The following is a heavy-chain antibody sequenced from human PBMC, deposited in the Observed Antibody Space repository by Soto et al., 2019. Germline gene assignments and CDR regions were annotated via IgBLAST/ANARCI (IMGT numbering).Heavy chain of an antibody. D-gene: IGHD6-13*01. J-gene: IGHJ6*02. CDR1: GFTFSSYG. CDR3: AKSDTSTWYVYHYGMDV. Sequence: QVQLVESGGGVVQPGRSLRLSSAASGFTFSSYGMHWVRRAPGKGLEWVSVISYDGSDKYYADSVKGRFTISRDNSKNTMSLQMNTLAAEETAVYYCAKSDTSTWYVYHYGMDVWGQGTKVTVSS. V-gene: IGHV3-30*18. CDR2: ISYDGSDK.